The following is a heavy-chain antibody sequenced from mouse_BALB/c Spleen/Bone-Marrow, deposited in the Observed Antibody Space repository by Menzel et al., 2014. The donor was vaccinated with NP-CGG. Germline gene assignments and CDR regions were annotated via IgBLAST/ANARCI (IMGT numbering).Heavy chain of an antibody. D-gene: IGHD1-1*01. CDR2: IYPGNSDT. V-gene: IGHV1-5*01. CDR1: YTFTSYW. Sequence: YTFTSYWMHWVKQRPGQGLEWIGAIYPGNSDTSYNQKFKGKAKLTAVTSTSTAYMELSSLTNEDSAVYYCTRWNYYGSSYDYWGQGTTLTVSS. J-gene: IGHJ2*01. CDR3: TRWNYYGSSYDY.